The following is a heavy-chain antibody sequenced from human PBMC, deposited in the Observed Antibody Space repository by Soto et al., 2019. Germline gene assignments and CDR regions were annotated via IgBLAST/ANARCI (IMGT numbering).Heavy chain of an antibody. V-gene: IGHV4-59*11. CDR3: ARGGWSMDV. D-gene: IGHD2-15*01. Sequence: QVQLQESGPGLVKPSETLSLTCTISGASISSLYWSWVRQPPGKGLEWIGYIHYSGSTSYNPSLKSRVTMLVDPSKNQFSLRLSSVTAADTAVYYCARGGWSMDVWGQGTTVTVS. CDR2: IHYSGST. J-gene: IGHJ6*02. CDR1: GASISSLY.